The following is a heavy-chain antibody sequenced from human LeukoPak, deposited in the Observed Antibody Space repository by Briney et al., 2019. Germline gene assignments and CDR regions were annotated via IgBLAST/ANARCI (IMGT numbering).Heavy chain of an antibody. CDR1: GGSFSGYY. J-gene: IGHJ4*02. D-gene: IGHD3-10*01. V-gene: IGHV4-34*01. CDR2: INHSGST. CDR3: ARAGLRVTMVRRSYFDY. Sequence: SETLSLTCAVYGGSFSGYYWSWTRQPPGKGLEWIGEINHSGSTNYNPSLKSRVTISVDTSKNQFSLKLSSVTAADTAVYYCARAGLRVTMVRRSYFDYWGQGTLVTVSS.